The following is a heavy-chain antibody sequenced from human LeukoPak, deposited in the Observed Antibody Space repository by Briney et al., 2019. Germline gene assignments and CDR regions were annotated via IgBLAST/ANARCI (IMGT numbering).Heavy chain of an antibody. V-gene: IGHV3-21*04. Sequence: PGGSLRLSCVASGFTFSTYNIHWVRQAPGKGLEWVSTISSSSSNYKYYADSVKGRFTISRDNAKNSLYLQMNSLRAEDTAVYYCTREMVMIDYWGQGNLVTVSS. D-gene: IGHD4-23*01. CDR1: GFTFSTYN. J-gene: IGHJ4*02. CDR3: TREMVMIDY. CDR2: ISSSSSNYK.